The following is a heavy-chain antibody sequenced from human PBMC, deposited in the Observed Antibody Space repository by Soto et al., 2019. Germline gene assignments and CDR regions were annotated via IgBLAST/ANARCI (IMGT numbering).Heavy chain of an antibody. Sequence: PGGSLRLSCAASGFTFSSYAMSWVRQAPGKGLEWVSAISGSGGSTYYADSVKGRFTISRDNSKNTLYLQMNSLRAEDTAVYYCAELPNYQDSSGYYPGGESYYWGQGTLVTVSS. V-gene: IGHV3-23*01. CDR1: GFTFSSYA. J-gene: IGHJ4*02. D-gene: IGHD3-22*01. CDR2: ISGSGGST. CDR3: AELPNYQDSSGYYPGGESYY.